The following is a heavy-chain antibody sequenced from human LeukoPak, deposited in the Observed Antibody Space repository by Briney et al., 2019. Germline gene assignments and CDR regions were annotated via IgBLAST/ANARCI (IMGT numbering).Heavy chain of an antibody. D-gene: IGHD6-13*01. J-gene: IGHJ5*02. V-gene: IGHV1-2*02. Sequence: VASVKVSCKASGYTFTGYYMHWVRQAPGQGLEWMGWINPNSGGTNYAQKFQGRVTMTRDTSISTAYVELSRLRSDDTAVYYCARCPSRTAAAVHNWFDPWGQGTLVTVSS. CDR2: INPNSGGT. CDR3: ARCPSRTAAAVHNWFDP. CDR1: GYTFTGYY.